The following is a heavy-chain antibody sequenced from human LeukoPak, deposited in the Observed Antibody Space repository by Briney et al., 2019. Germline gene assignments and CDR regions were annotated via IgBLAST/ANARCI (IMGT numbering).Heavy chain of an antibody. CDR1: GGSFSGYY. V-gene: IGHV4-34*01. D-gene: IGHD6-19*01. J-gene: IGHJ6*03. CDR3: AKINLSTSGWFFDYYYMDV. Sequence: SETLSLTCAVYGGSFSGYYWSWIRQPPGKGLEWIGSIYSSGSTYYNPSLKSRVTVSVDTSKNQFSLRLSSVTAADTAVYYCAKINLSTSGWFFDYYYMDVWGKGTTVTVS. CDR2: IYSSGST.